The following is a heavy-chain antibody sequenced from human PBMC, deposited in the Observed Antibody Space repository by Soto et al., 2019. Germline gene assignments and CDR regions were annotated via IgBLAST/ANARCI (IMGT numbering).Heavy chain of an antibody. CDR1: GLTFSSYS. CDR2: FRTSGDGGTT. D-gene: IGHD3-10*01. V-gene: IGHV3-23*01. CDR3: AKKVNSGPGSQYFDY. Sequence: GESLKISCAASGLTFSSYSMSWVRQAPGKGLEWVSGFRTSGDGGTTYYADSVKGRFTISRDNSKNMLFLQMNSLRAEDTAIYYCAKKVNSGPGSQYFDYWGQGTLVTVSS. J-gene: IGHJ4*02.